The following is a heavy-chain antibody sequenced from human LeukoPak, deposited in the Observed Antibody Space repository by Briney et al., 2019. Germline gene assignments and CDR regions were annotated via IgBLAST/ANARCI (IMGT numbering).Heavy chain of an antibody. V-gene: IGHV4-4*02. J-gene: IGHJ6*02. D-gene: IGHD6-19*01. CDR1: RGSLSSSNW. CDR3: ARAVGEQWPKYYYYGMDV. CDR2: IYHSGST. Sequence: SGTLSLTCAVSRGSLSSSNWWSWVRPPPGKGLGWIGEIYHSGSTNYNPSLKSRVTISVDKSKNQLYLKLSTVTAADTAVYYGARAVGEQWPKYYYYGMDVWGQGTTVTVSS.